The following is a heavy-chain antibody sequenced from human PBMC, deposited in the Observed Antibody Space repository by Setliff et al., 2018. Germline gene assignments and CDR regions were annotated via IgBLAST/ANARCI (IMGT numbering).Heavy chain of an antibody. Sequence: GGSLRLSCAASGFSFDDYAMHWVRQAPGKGLEWVSGISWNSGSIGYADSVKCRFTISRDNAKNSLYLQMNSLRAEDMALYYCAKDYDSSGYPRYYFDYWGQGTLVTVSS. D-gene: IGHD3-22*01. V-gene: IGHV3-9*03. CDR2: ISWNSGSI. CDR3: AKDYDSSGYPRYYFDY. J-gene: IGHJ4*02. CDR1: GFSFDDYA.